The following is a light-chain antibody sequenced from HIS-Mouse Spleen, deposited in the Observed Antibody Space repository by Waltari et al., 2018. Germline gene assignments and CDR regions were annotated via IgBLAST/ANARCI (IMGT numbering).Light chain of an antibody. CDR2: EDS. Sequence: SYELTQPPSVSVSPGQTARITCSGDALPKKYAYWYQQKSGQAPVLVIYEDSKRHSGIPERCSGSSSGTMATLTISGAQVEDEADYYCYSTDSSGNHRVFDGGTKLTVL. CDR3: YSTDSSGNHRV. J-gene: IGLJ2*01. V-gene: IGLV3-10*01. CDR1: ALPKKY.